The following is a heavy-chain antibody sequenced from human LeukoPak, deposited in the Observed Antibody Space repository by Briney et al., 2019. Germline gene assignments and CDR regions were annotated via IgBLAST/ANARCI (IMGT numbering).Heavy chain of an antibody. V-gene: IGHV3-23*01. CDR1: GYTFSSYA. D-gene: IGHD6-19*01. CDR2: ISGSGGAP. Sequence: GGSLRVSCAVSGYTFSSYAMSWVRQAPGKGLEWVSAISGSGGAPYYADSVKGRFTISRDNSKNTLYLQMNSLRTEDTAVYYCAKEVALAGIPYFDYWGQGTLVTVSS. CDR3: AKEVALAGIPYFDY. J-gene: IGHJ4*02.